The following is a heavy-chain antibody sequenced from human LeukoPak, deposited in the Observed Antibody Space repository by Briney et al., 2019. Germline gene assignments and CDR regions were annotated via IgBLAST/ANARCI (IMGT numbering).Heavy chain of an antibody. CDR1: GGSISSYY. CDR3: TRVEGFRYFDY. Sequence: SETLSLTCTVSGGSISSYYWSWIRQPPGKGLEWIGYIYYSGSTNYNPSLKSRVTISVDTSKNQFSLKLTSVTAADTALYYCTRVEGFRYFDYWGQGTLVTVSS. J-gene: IGHJ4*02. V-gene: IGHV4-59*12. D-gene: IGHD3-3*01. CDR2: IYYSGST.